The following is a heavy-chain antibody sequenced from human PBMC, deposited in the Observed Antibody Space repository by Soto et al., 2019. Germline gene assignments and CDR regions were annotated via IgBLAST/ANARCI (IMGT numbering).Heavy chain of an antibody. V-gene: IGHV4-30-4*01. CDR3: ASGPDGDKVDY. D-gene: IGHD7-27*01. CDR2: IYNSGCT. J-gene: IGHJ4*02. Sequence: QVQLQESGPGLVEPSQTLSLTCTVSGGSISSGDYYWSWIRQPPGKGLEWIGHIYNSGCTYSNPSLKSRVTISVDTSKNQFSLKLSSVTAADTAVYYWASGPDGDKVDYWGQGTLVTVSS. CDR1: GGSISSGDYY.